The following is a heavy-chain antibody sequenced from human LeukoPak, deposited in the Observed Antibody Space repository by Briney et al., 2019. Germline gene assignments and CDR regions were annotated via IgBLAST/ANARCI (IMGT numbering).Heavy chain of an antibody. CDR2: ISSSSSYI. CDR1: GFTFTGHS. CDR3: ARGPYCSSTSCYYYYYMDV. D-gene: IGHD2-2*01. Sequence: GRSLRLSCVASGFTFTGHSMHWVRQAPGKGLEGVSSISSSSSYIYYADSVKGRFTTSRDNAKNSLYLQMNSLRAEDTAVYYCARGPYCSSTSCYYYYYMDVWGKGTTVTVSS. J-gene: IGHJ6*03. V-gene: IGHV3-21*01.